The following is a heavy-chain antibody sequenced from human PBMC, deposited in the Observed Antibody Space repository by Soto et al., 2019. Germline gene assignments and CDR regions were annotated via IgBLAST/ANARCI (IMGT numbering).Heavy chain of an antibody. D-gene: IGHD3-22*01. CDR1: GFTFNSYV. CDR2: ISRSGRGSA. V-gene: IGHV3-23*01. J-gene: IGHJ4*02. Sequence: EVQLLESGGALVQPGGSLRLSCAASGFTFNSYVMTWVRQAPGEGLEWVSSISRSGRGSAYYADSVKGRFTISRDNTESTLFQQMNNLRDADTALYYCARGRYLDSSDYWVANLPFDHLGLGTLGTVAS. CDR3: ARGRYLDSSDYWVANLPFDH.